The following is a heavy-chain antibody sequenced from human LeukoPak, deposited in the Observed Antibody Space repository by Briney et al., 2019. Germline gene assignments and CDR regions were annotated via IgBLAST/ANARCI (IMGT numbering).Heavy chain of an antibody. Sequence: GESLKISCKGFGYSFTTYWIGWVRQIPGKGLEWTGVIYPGDSDTRYSPSFQGQVTISADKSISTAFLQWSSLKASDAAMYYCARRLPLQNWFDPWGQGTLVTVSS. CDR2: IYPGDSDT. CDR3: ARRLPLQNWFDP. D-gene: IGHD3-16*01. CDR1: GYSFTTYW. V-gene: IGHV5-51*01. J-gene: IGHJ5*02.